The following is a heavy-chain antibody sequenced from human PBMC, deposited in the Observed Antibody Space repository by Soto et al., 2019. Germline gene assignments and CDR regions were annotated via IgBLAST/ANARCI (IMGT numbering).Heavy chain of an antibody. D-gene: IGHD2-15*01. CDR3: AKTTSGGSWEVGYYYYMDV. V-gene: IGHV3-23*01. CDR2: ISGSGGST. J-gene: IGHJ6*03. CDR1: GFTFSSYA. Sequence: GGSLRLSCAASGFTFSSYAMSWVRQAPGKGLEWVSAISGSGGSTYYADSVKGRFTISRDNSKNTLYLQMNSLRAEDTAVYYCAKTTSGGSWEVGYYYYMDVWGKGTTVTVSS.